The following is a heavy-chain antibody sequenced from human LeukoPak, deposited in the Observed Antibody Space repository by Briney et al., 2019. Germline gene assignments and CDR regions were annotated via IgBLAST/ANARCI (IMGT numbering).Heavy chain of an antibody. CDR3: ARDSSGWFLGN. J-gene: IGHJ4*02. CDR1: GVIFSSYT. CDR2: ISSSSSYT. V-gene: IGHV3-21*01. Sequence: GGSLRLSCAAAGVIFSSYTLNWVRQAPGKGLEWVSSISSSSSYTYYADSVKGRFTTSRDNAKKSLYLQMNSLRAEDTAVYYCARDSSGWFLGNWGQGTLVTVSS. D-gene: IGHD6-19*01.